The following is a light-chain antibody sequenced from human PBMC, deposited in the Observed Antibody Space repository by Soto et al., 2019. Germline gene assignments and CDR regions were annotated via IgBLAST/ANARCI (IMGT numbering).Light chain of an antibody. CDR3: QHSYSAPGR. Sequence: DIQMTQYGTSLSASVGDRVTITFRSSQSISSYLNWYQQKPGKAPKLLIYAASSLQSGVPSRFSCSRSRTDFTLTISSRQPEGSATYYCQHSYSAPGRFAGGTKVDIK. CDR2: AAS. CDR1: QSISSY. J-gene: IGKJ4*02. V-gene: IGKV1-39*01.